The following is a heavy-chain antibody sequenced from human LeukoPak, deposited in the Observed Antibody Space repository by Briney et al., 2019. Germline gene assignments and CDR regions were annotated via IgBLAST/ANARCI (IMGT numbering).Heavy chain of an antibody. J-gene: IGHJ4*02. Sequence: PSETLSLTCTVSGGSVSTSDYYWGWIRQIPGKGLEWIGDIFHNGKTNYNPSLKGRVTISIDTSNNQFSLRLPSVTAADTAVYYCARIFDSWGQGTLVTVSS. CDR3: ARIFDS. V-gene: IGHV4-39*07. CDR1: GGSVSTSDYY. CDR2: IFHNGKT.